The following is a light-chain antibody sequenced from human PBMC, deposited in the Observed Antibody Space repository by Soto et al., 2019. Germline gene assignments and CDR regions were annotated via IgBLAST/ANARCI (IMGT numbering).Light chain of an antibody. CDR2: DVS. V-gene: IGLV2-14*01. CDR3: SSFTSRSTLV. J-gene: IGLJ2*01. Sequence: QSALTQPASVSGSPGQSITISCTGTSSDVGGYSYVSWYQQHPGKAPKLKINDVSNRPSGVSDRFSGSKSGNTASLTISGLQAEDEADYYCSSFTSRSTLVFGGGTKVT. CDR1: SSDVGGYSY.